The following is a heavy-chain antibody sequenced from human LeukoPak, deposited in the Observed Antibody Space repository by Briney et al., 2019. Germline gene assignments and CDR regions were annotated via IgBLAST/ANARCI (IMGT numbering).Heavy chain of an antibody. Sequence: PSETLSLTCTVSGGSISSSSYYWGWIRQPPGKGLEWIGSIYYSGSTYYNPSLKSRVTISVDTSKNQFSLKLSSVTAADTAVYYCARGNSSSSGGWFDPWGQGTLVTVSS. V-gene: IGHV4-39*01. CDR2: IYYSGST. CDR1: GGSISSSSYY. J-gene: IGHJ5*02. D-gene: IGHD6-6*01. CDR3: ARGNSSSSGGWFDP.